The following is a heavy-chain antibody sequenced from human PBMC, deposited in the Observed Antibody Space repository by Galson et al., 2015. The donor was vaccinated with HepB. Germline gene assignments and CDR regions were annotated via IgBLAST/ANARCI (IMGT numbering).Heavy chain of an antibody. D-gene: IGHD3-10*01. V-gene: IGHV3-66*01. CDR3: AGEITMVRGDTAGSFAY. J-gene: IGHJ4*02. CDR1: GFTVSSNY. CDR2: IYSGGST. Sequence: SLRLSCAASGFTVSSNYMSWVRQAPGKGLEWVSVIYSGGSTYYADSVKGRFTISRDNSKNTLYLQMNGLRAEDTAVYYCAGEITMVRGDTAGSFAYWGQGTLVTVSS.